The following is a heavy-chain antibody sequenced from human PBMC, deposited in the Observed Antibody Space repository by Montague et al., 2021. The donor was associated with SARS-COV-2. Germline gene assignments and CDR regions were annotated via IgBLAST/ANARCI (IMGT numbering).Heavy chain of an antibody. CDR1: LGSCIVYF. V-gene: IGHV4-34*01. CDR2: IYHIRST. Sequence: SETLSLTCAVYLGSCIVYFWRWTRQPPCKLLSPNGVIYHIRSTNYNPSLKSRVTISVDTSKNQFSLKLSSVTAADTAVYYCARGRSYSSWYGVNWFDPWGQGTLVTVSS. CDR3: ARGRSYSSWYGVNWFDP. D-gene: IGHD6-13*01. J-gene: IGHJ5*02.